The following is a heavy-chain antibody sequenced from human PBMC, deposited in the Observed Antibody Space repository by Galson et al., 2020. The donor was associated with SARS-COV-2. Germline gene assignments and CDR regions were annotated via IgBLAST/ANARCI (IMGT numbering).Heavy chain of an antibody. CDR3: ARVRTIFGVSPAPSDY. J-gene: IGHJ4*02. CDR1: GFTFGSYS. V-gene: IGHV3-21*01. D-gene: IGHD3-3*01. Sequence: GGSLRLSCAASGFTFGSYSMNWVRQAPGKGLEWVSSISSSSSYIYYADSVKGRFTISRDNAKNSLYLQMNSLRAEDTAVYYCARVRTIFGVSPAPSDYWGQGTLVTVSS. CDR2: ISSSSSYI.